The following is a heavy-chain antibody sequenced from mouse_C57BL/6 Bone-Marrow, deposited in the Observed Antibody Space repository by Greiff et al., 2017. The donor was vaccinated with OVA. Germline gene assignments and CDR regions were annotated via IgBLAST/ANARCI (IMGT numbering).Heavy chain of an antibody. CDR2: ISNGGGSI. J-gene: IGHJ4*01. CDR3: ARLDAMDY. Sequence: EVMLVESGGGLVQPGGSLKLSCAASGFTFSDFYMYWIRQTPEKRLEWVAYISNGGGSIYYPDTVKGRFTISRDNAKNTLYLQMSRLKSEDTAMYYCARLDAMDYWGQGTSVTVSS. V-gene: IGHV5-12*01. CDR1: GFTFSDFY.